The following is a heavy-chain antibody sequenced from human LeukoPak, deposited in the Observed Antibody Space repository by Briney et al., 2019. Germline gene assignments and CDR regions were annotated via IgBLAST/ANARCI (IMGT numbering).Heavy chain of an antibody. CDR2: IYYSGST. CDR3: ARRHYDILTGYSTNWFDP. D-gene: IGHD3-9*01. Sequence: PSETLSLTCTVSGGSISSYYWSWIRQPPGKGLEWIGYIYYSGSTNYNPSLKSRVTISVDTSKNRCALERSSVTAADTAVYYCARRHYDILTGYSTNWFDPWGQGTLVTVSS. CDR1: GGSISSYY. J-gene: IGHJ5*02. V-gene: IGHV4-59*08.